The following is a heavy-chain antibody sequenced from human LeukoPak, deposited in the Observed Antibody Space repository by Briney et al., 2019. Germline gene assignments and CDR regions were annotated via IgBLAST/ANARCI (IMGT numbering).Heavy chain of an antibody. CDR1: GYTFTGYY. Sequence: GASVKVSCKASGYTFTGYYMHWVRQAPGQGLEWMGWINPNSGGTNYAQKFQGRVTTTRDTSISTAYMELSRLRSDDTAVYYCARVTDSYYYYMDVWGKGTTVTVSS. CDR3: ARVTDSYYYYMDV. D-gene: IGHD2-21*01. CDR2: INPNSGGT. V-gene: IGHV1-2*02. J-gene: IGHJ6*03.